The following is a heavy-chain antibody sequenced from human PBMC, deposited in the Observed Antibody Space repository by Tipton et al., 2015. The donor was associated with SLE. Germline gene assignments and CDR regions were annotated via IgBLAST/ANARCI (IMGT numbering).Heavy chain of an antibody. Sequence: TLSLTCTVSGGSISSGSYYWSWTRQPAGKGLEWIGHIYTGGSTNYNPSLKSRVTISVDTSKNQFSLKLSSVTAADTAVYYCASSIKSYCSGGSCLDYWGQGTLVTVSS. D-gene: IGHD2-15*01. J-gene: IGHJ4*02. V-gene: IGHV4-61*09. CDR2: IYTGGST. CDR1: GGSISSGSYY. CDR3: ASSIKSYCSGGSCLDY.